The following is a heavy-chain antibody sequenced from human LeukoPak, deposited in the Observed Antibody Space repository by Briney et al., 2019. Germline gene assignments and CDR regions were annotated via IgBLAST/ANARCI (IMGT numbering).Heavy chain of an antibody. CDR2: ISGSGGST. J-gene: IGHJ3*02. CDR3: ASCFGDYYHAAFDI. Sequence: PGGSLRLSCAASGFSFSSSAMSWVRQAPGKGLEWVSAISGSGGSTFYADSVKGRLTISRDNSKNTLYLQMNSLRAEDTAVYYCASCFGDYYHAAFDIWGQGTMVTVSS. CDR1: GFSFSSSA. V-gene: IGHV3-23*01. D-gene: IGHD4-17*01.